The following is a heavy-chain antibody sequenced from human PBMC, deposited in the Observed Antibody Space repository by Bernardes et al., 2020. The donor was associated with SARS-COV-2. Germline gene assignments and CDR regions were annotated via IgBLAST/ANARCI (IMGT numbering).Heavy chain of an antibody. J-gene: IGHJ6*02. CDR2: ISSSSSTL. Sequence: SLFPSCAASGFTFRSYSMNWVRQAPGQGLAWVSYISSSSSTLYYADSVKGRFTISRDNAKNSLYLQMNSLRAEDTAVYYCARGRRGGVGPRRIGLAVDCGRDVWGQGTTGTVSS. D-gene: IGHD6-19*01. CDR3: ARGRRGGVGPRRIGLAVDCGRDV. CDR1: GFTFRSYS. V-gene: IGHV3-48*01.